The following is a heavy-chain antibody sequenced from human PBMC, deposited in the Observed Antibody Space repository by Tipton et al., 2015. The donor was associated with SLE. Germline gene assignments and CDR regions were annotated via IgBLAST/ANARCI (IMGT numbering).Heavy chain of an antibody. CDR1: GGSISSSSYY. V-gene: IGHV4-39*07. Sequence: TLSLTCTVSGGSISSSSYYWGWIRQPPGKGLEWIGSIYYSGSTYYNPSLKSRVTISVDTSKNQISLKLSSVTAADTAVYYCAREGGYSSSSDAFDIWGQGTMVTVSS. J-gene: IGHJ3*02. D-gene: IGHD6-6*01. CDR3: AREGGYSSSSDAFDI. CDR2: IYYSGST.